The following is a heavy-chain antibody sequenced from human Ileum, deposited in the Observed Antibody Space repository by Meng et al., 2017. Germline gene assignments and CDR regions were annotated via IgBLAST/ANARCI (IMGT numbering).Heavy chain of an antibody. Sequence: QVQFVQPGAEVKKPGASVRLSCKASGFTFSNYAIYWVRQAPGQSLEWLGWIHAGSGDTKFSQTFQGRLTFDRDTSADTVYMELSSLTSGDRAVYYCGRGRASFYFDFLGQGTLVTVSS. CDR1: GFTFSNYA. CDR2: IHAGSGDT. J-gene: IGHJ4*01. CDR3: GRGRASFYFDF. D-gene: IGHD6-6*01. V-gene: IGHV1-3*01.